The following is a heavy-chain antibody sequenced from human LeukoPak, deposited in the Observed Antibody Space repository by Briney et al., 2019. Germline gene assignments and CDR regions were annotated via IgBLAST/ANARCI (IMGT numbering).Heavy chain of an antibody. D-gene: IGHD4-17*01. CDR3: AEYGDYSLY. CDR2: IRYNEGDT. J-gene: IGHJ4*02. CDR1: AFTFSSYG. Sequence: GGSLRLSCAASAFTFSSYGLHWVRQAPGKGLQWVAFIRYNEGDTFYGDSVKGRFTISRDNSRSTVYLQMNSLRAEDTAVYYCAEYGDYSLYWGRGTLVTVFS. V-gene: IGHV3-30*02.